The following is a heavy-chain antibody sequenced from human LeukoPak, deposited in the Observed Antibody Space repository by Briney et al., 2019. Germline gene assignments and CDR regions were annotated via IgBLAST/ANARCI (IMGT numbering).Heavy chain of an antibody. CDR3: ARVEYCNVGNCYFRPGAY. CDR1: GYTFSTYA. Sequence: RASVKVSCKASGYTFSTYAMNWVRQAPGQGLEWMGWISAYNGYTNYAQNLLGRVTMTTDTSTNTVYMELRNLRSDDTAVYYCARVEYCNVGNCYFRPGAYWGQGTLVTVSS. J-gene: IGHJ4*02. CDR2: ISAYNGYT. D-gene: IGHD2-15*01. V-gene: IGHV1-18*01.